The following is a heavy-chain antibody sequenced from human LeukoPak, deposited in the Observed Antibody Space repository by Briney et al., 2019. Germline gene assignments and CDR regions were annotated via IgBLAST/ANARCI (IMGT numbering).Heavy chain of an antibody. V-gene: IGHV5-10-1*01. Sequence: GESLKISCRGSGYSFTSYWISWVRQMPGKGLEWMGRIDPSDSYTNYSPSFQGHVTISADKSISTAYLQWSSLKASDTAMYYCARHHCSSTSCYRGGWFDPWGQGTLVTVSP. CDR2: IDPSDSYT. CDR3: ARHHCSSTSCYRGGWFDP. CDR1: GYSFTSYW. D-gene: IGHD2-2*01. J-gene: IGHJ5*02.